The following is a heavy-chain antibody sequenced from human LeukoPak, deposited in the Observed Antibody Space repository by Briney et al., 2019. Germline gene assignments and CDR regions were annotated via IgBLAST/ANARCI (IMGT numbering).Heavy chain of an antibody. V-gene: IGHV4-31*03. CDR3: AKSEYTRYYFHY. CDR1: GGSISSGGYY. J-gene: IGHJ4*02. CDR2: IYYSGST. Sequence: SQTLSLNCTVSGGSISSGGYYWSWIRQHPGKGLEWIGCIYYSGSTYYNPSLKSRVTISVDTSKNQFSLKLSSVTAADTAVYYCAKSEYTRYYFHYWGQGTLVTVSS. D-gene: IGHD6-6*01.